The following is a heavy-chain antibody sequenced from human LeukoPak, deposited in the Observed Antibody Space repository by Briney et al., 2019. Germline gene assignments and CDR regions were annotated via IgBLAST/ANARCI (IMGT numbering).Heavy chain of an antibody. D-gene: IGHD5-18*01. CDR3: AYTAALNWFDP. CDR1: GYTFTGYY. J-gene: IGHJ5*02. CDR2: INHNSGGT. Sequence: ASVKVSCKASGYTFTGYYMHWVRQAPGQGLEWMGWINHNSGGTNYAQKFHGRVTMTRDTSISTAYMELSRLRSDDTAVYYCAYTAALNWFDPWGQGTLVTVSS. V-gene: IGHV1-2*02.